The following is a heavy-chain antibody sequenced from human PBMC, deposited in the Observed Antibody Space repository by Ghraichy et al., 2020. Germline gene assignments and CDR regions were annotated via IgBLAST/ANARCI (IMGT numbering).Heavy chain of an antibody. Sequence: GGSLRLSCAASGFTFSSYAMSWVRQAPGKGLEWVSAISGSGGSTYYADSVKGRFTISRDNSENTLYLQMNSLRAEDTAVYYCAKDPYCSSTSCYTRLLDYWGQGTLVTVSS. J-gene: IGHJ4*02. D-gene: IGHD2-2*02. CDR2: ISGSGGST. CDR3: AKDPYCSSTSCYTRLLDY. V-gene: IGHV3-23*01. CDR1: GFTFSSYA.